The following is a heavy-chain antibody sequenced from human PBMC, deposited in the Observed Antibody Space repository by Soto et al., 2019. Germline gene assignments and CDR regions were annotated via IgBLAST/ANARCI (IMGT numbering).Heavy chain of an antibody. V-gene: IGHV1-18*01. D-gene: IGHD6-19*01. CDR1: GYTFTSYG. CDR3: ARAPGGVAGYNWFDP. J-gene: IGHJ5*02. CDR2: ISAYNGNT. Sequence: GASVKVSCKASGYTFTSYGISCVRQAPGQGLEWMGWISAYNGNTNYAQKLQGRVTMTTDTSTSTAYMELRSLRSDDTAVYYCARAPGGVAGYNWFDPWGQGTLVTVSS.